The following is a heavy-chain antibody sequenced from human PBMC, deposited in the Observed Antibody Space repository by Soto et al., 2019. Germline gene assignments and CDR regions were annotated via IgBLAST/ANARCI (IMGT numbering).Heavy chain of an antibody. J-gene: IGHJ5*02. CDR2: IYYSGST. CDR1: GGSISSGGYY. D-gene: IGHD2-2*01. V-gene: IGHV4-31*01. CDR3: SRGESEGYCSSTSCYAVVGFDP. Sequence: PSETLSLTCTVSGGSISSGGYYWSWIRQHPGKGLEWIGYIYYSGSTYNNQSLKNQVTISVETSKKQFSLKLNSVTAADTAVYYCSRGESEGYCSSTSCYAVVGFDPWGQGTLVTVSS.